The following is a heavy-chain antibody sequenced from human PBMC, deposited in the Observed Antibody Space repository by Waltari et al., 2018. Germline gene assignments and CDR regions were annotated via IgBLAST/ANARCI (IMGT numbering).Heavy chain of an antibody. CDR2: INTDGRST. CDR3: AELSSSAFHI. V-gene: IGHV3-74*01. D-gene: IGHD1-7*01. J-gene: IGHJ3*02. Sequence: EVQLVESGGGLVQPGESLRLSCAASGFTFSSYWMHWVRQAPGKGLAWVSRINTDGRSTSYADSVMGRSTISRDNAKNTLYLQMNSLTVDDTAVYYCAELSSSAFHIWGQGTMVTVSS. CDR1: GFTFSSYW.